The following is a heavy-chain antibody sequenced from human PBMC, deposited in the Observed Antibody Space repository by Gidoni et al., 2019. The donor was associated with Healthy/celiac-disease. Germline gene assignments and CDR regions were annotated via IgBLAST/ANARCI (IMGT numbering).Heavy chain of an antibody. CDR3: ARAGLYYDSSGYYLAYFDY. J-gene: IGHJ4*02. CDR1: GGTFSSYA. D-gene: IGHD3-22*01. CDR2: IIPILGIA. Sequence: QVQLVQSGAEVKKPGSSVKVSCKASGGTFSSYAISWVRQAPGQGLEWMGRIIPILGIANYAQKCQGRVTITADKSTSTAYMELSSLRSEDTAVYYCARAGLYYDSSGYYLAYFDYWGQGTLVTVSS. V-gene: IGHV1-69*04.